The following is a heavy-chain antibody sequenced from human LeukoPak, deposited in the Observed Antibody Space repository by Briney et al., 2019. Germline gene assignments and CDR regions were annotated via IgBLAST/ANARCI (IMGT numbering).Heavy chain of an antibody. Sequence: ASVKVSCKVSGYTLTELSVHWVRQAPGKGLEWMGGFDPEDGETIYAQKFQGRVTMTEDTSTDTAYMELSSLRSEDTAVYYCATVGSGSYFVLRYFDYWGQGTLVTVSS. V-gene: IGHV1-24*01. CDR3: ATVGSGSYFVLRYFDY. D-gene: IGHD1-26*01. J-gene: IGHJ4*02. CDR2: FDPEDGET. CDR1: GYTLTELS.